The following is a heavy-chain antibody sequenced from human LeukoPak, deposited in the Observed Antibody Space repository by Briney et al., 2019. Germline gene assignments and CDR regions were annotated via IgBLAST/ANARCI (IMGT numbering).Heavy chain of an antibody. D-gene: IGHD1-26*01. CDR2: IWYDGSNK. Sequence: PGGSLRLSCAASGFTFSSYGMHWVRQAPGKGLEWVAVIWYDGSNKYYADSVKGRFTISRDNSKNTLYLQMNSLRAEDTAVYYCARDISSSGSYAYFDYWGQGTLVTVSS. J-gene: IGHJ4*02. CDR3: ARDISSSGSYAYFDY. V-gene: IGHV3-33*01. CDR1: GFTFSSYG.